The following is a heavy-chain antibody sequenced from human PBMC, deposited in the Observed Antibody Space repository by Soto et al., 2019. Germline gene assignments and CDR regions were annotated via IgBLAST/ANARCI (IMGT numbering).Heavy chain of an antibody. CDR1: GGSISSYY. Sequence: SETLSLTCTVSGGSISSYYWSWIRQPPGKGPEWIGYIYYSGSTNYNPSLKSRVTISVDTSKNQFSLKLSSVTAADTAVYYCARGRHLWFFDYWGQGTLVTVSS. D-gene: IGHD3-10*01. J-gene: IGHJ4*02. CDR3: ARGRHLWFFDY. V-gene: IGHV4-59*01. CDR2: IYYSGST.